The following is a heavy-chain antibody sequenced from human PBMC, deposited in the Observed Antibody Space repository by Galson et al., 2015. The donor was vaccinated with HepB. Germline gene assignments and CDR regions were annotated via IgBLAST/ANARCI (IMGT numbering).Heavy chain of an antibody. Sequence: SLRLSCAASGFTVSSNYMSWVRQAPGKGLEWVSVIYSGGGSTYYADSVKGRFSIPGHNSKNTLYLQMNSLRVEDTAVYYCAREDFYGSGSYFDYWGQGTLVTVSS. D-gene: IGHD3-10*01. CDR2: IYSGGGST. CDR3: AREDFYGSGSYFDY. CDR1: GFTVSSNY. V-gene: IGHV3-53*04. J-gene: IGHJ4*02.